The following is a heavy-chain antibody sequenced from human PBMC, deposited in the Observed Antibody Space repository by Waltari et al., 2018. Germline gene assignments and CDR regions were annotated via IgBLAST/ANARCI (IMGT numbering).Heavy chain of an antibody. J-gene: IGHJ4*02. CDR2: ISESDGMT. Sequence: EVQLLESGGGLVQPGGSLRLSCAASGLTFSSYAMSWVRQATGKGVGVVSSISESDGMTYYAYSVKGRFTISRDNSKNTLYLQMNSLRAEDTAVYYCAKAIRDGYNKWGQGTLVTVSS. V-gene: IGHV3-23*01. CDR3: AKAIRDGYNK. CDR1: GLTFSSYA. D-gene: IGHD5-12*01.